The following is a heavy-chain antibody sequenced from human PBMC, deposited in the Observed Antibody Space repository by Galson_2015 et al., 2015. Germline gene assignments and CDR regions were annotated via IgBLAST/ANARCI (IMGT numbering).Heavy chain of an antibody. CDR1: GYTFTSYA. D-gene: IGHD6-19*01. CDR2: INAGNGNT. V-gene: IGHV1-3*01. Sequence: SVKVSCKASGYTFTSYAMHWVRQAPGQRLEWMGWINAGNGNTKYSQKFQGRVTITRDTSASTAYMELSSLRSEDTAVYYCARDLLEQWLVLGYFDYWGQGTLVTVSS. J-gene: IGHJ4*02. CDR3: ARDLLEQWLVLGYFDY.